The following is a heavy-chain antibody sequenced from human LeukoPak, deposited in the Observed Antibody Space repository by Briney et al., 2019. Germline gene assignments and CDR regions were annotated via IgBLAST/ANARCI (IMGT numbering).Heavy chain of an antibody. J-gene: IGHJ4*02. CDR3: ARVVRNWNPNYFFDY. CDR1: GGTFSSYA. D-gene: IGHD1-1*01. V-gene: IGHV1-69*13. CDR2: IIPIFGTA. Sequence: SVKVSCKASGGTFSSYAISWVRQAPGQGLEWMGGIIPIFGTANYAQKFQGRVTITADESTGTAYMELSSLRSEDTAVYYCARVVRNWNPNYFFDYWGQGTLVTVSS.